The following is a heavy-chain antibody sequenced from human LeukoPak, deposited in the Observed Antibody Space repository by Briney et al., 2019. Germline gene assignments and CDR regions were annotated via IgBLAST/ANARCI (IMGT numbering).Heavy chain of an antibody. J-gene: IGHJ4*02. CDR3: AKDLMVTATYYFDY. CDR1: GFTFSSYA. CDR2: IYSGGST. Sequence: GGSPRLSCAASGFTFSSYAMSWVRQAPGKGLEWVSVIYSGGSTYYADSVKGRFTISRDNSKNTLYLQVNSLRAEDTAVYYCAKDLMVTATYYFDYWGQGTLVTVSS. D-gene: IGHD2-21*02. V-gene: IGHV3-23*03.